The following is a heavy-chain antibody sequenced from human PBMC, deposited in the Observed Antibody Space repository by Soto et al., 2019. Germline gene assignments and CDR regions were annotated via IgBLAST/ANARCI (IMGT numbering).Heavy chain of an antibody. J-gene: IGHJ5*02. D-gene: IGHD7-27*01. CDR2: ISPGSRYP. V-gene: IGHV3-11*06. CDR3: VTAGTGGFFVP. Sequence: SLRLSGAGFSFTAGDSYMCRIRQAPGKELEWLSYISPGSRYPAYADSVKGRFTISRDNAKRSLYLQMMSLTAEDTAIYYCVTAGTGGFFVPCRHGPPISVS. CDR1: SFTAGDSY.